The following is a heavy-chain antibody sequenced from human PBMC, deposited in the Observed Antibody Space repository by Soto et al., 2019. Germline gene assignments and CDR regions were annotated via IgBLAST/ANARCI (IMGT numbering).Heavy chain of an antibody. CDR2: IVSSSTTI. D-gene: IGHD2-8*01. J-gene: IGHJ5*02. CDR3: ARDNGMAGSFDP. CDR1: GFTFSSYS. Sequence: GGSLRLSCAASGFTFSSYSMNWARQAPGKGLEWIAYIVSSSTTIFYADSVKGRFTISRDNAKSSLYLQMNSLRDEDTAVYYCARDNGMAGSFDPWGQGTLVTVS. V-gene: IGHV3-48*02.